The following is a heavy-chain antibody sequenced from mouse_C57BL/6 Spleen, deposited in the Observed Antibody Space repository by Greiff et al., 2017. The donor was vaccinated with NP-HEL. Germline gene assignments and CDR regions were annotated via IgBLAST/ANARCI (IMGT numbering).Heavy chain of an antibody. CDR2: FYPWSGSI. CDR3: ARHEDRPDGYYLFAY. V-gene: IGHV1-62-2*01. D-gene: IGHD2-3*01. J-gene: IGHJ3*01. Sequence: VQLQAAGAELVKPGASVKLSCKASGYTFTEYPIHWVEQRSGQGLEWIWWFYPWSGSIKYNEKFKDKATLTADKSSSTVYMELSRLTSEGSAVYVFARHEDRPDGYYLFAYWGQGTLVTVSA. CDR1: GYTFTEYP.